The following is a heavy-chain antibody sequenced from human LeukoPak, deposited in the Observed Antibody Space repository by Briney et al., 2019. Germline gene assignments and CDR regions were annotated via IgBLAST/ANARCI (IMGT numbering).Heavy chain of an antibody. D-gene: IGHD1-26*01. CDR3: ARDWDQIDI. Sequence: SETLSLTCTVSGGSISSGSYYWSWIRQPAGKGLEWIGRIYTSGSTNYNPSLKSRVTISVDTSKNQFSLKLSSVTAADTAVYYCARDWDQIDIWGQGTMVTVSS. CDR1: GGSISSGSYY. CDR2: IYTSGST. V-gene: IGHV4-61*02. J-gene: IGHJ3*02.